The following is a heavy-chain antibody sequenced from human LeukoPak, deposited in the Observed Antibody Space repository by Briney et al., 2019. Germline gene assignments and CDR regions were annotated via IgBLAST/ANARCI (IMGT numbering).Heavy chain of an antibody. Sequence: SVKVSCKASGGTFSSYAISWVRQAPGQGLEWMGRIIPILGIANYAQKFQGRVTITADKSTSTAYMELSSLRSEDTAVYYCARDTSVLERYFVFNNAFDIWGQGTMVTVSS. CDR3: ARDTSVLERYFVFNNAFDI. CDR1: GGTFSSYA. V-gene: IGHV1-69*04. D-gene: IGHD3-9*01. J-gene: IGHJ3*02. CDR2: IIPILGIA.